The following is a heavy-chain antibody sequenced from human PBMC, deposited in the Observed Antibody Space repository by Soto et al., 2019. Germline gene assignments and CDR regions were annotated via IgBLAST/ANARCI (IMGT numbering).Heavy chain of an antibody. D-gene: IGHD5-12*01. CDR1: GGSFSGYY. CDR2: INHSGST. J-gene: IGHJ5*02. CDR3: ARGGRWLQLLAYNWFDP. Sequence: SETLSLTCAVYGGSFSGYYWSWIRPPPGKGLEWIGEINHSGSTNYNPSLKSRVTISVDTSKNQFSLKLSSVTAADTAVYYCARGGRWLQLLAYNWFDPWGQGTLVTVSS. V-gene: IGHV4-34*01.